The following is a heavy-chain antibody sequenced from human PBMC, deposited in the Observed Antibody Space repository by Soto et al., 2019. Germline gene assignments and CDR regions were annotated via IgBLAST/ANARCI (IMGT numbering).Heavy chain of an antibody. CDR1: GGSISNHY. D-gene: IGHD6-19*01. V-gene: IGHV4-59*11. Sequence: SETLSLTCTVSGGSISNHYWTWIRQPPGKGLEWIGYIYYSGSTNYNPSLKSRVTISVDTSKNQFSLKLSSVTAADTAVYYCARGGGWYEAYYCSGMDVWGQGTTVTVS. J-gene: IGHJ6*02. CDR2: IYYSGST. CDR3: ARGGGWYEAYYCSGMDV.